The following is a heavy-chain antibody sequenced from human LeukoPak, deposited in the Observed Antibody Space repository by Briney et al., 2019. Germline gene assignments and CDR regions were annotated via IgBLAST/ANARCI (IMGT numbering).Heavy chain of an antibody. J-gene: IGHJ4*02. D-gene: IGHD1-26*01. CDR2: IHHSGTT. CDR3: ASGGSYYNFDF. V-gene: IGHV4-38-2*01. CDR1: GYFISNGYY. Sequence: SETLSLTCVVSGYFISNGYYWGWIRQPPGKGLEWIGNIHHSGTTYQNASLKSRVTTSVDRSKNQFSLKLSSVTAADTAVYFCASGGSYYNFDFWGRGPLVTVSS.